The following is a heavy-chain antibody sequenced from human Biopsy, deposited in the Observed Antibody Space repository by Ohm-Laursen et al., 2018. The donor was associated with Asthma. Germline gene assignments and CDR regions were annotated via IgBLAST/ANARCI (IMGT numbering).Heavy chain of an antibody. V-gene: IGHV3-30*03. CDR3: TRDRFYNSVTSESFYYGVDV. Sequence: SLGLSCTASGFRFPIYGMHWVRQGPGKGPEWVALISYDGRETGYVDSVKGRFTISRDNFRNTVHLQMSSLRPEDSAVYYCTRDRFYNSVTSESFYYGVDVWGQGTTATVSS. D-gene: IGHD2-21*02. CDR2: ISYDGRET. CDR1: GFRFPIYG. J-gene: IGHJ6*02.